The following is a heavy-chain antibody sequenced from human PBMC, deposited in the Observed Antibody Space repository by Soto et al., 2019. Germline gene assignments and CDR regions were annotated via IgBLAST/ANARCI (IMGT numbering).Heavy chain of an antibody. CDR1: GYTFTSYG. J-gene: IGHJ4*02. CDR2: ISAYNGNT. V-gene: IGHV1-18*04. Sequence: ASVKVSCKASGYTFTSYGIGWVRQAPGQGLEWMGWISAYNGNTNYAQKLQGRVTMTTDTSTSTAYMELRSLRSDDTAVYYCARDYVWGSYRPIFDYWGQGTLVTVSS. CDR3: ARDYVWGSYRPIFDY. D-gene: IGHD3-16*02.